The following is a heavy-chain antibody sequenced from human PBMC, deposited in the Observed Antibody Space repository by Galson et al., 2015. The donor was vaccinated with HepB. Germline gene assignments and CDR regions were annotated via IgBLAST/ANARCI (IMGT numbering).Heavy chain of an antibody. CDR1: GYSFTSDW. J-gene: IGHJ4*02. CDR3: ARAIELRD. Sequence: QSGAEVKKPGESLRISCKTSGYSFTSDWISWVRQMPGKGLEWMGKIDPTNSYTTYSPSFQGHVTISADRSITTAYLQWSSLTASDTAMYYCARAIELRDWGQGTLVTVST. CDR2: IDPTNSYT. V-gene: IGHV5-10-1*01. D-gene: IGHD1-26*01.